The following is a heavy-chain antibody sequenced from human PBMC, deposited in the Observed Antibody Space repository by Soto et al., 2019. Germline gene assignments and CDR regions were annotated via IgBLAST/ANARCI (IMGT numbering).Heavy chain of an antibody. J-gene: IGHJ4*02. V-gene: IGHV4-61*08. Sequence: GYRRICKKQPPGKGLEWIGYIYYSGSTNYNPSLKSRVTISVDTSKNQFSLKLSSVTAADTAVYYCARRGTVPSYYDYWGQGTLVTVSS. D-gene: IGHD2-21*01. CDR1: GYR. CDR2: IYYSGST. CDR3: ARRGTVPSYYDY.